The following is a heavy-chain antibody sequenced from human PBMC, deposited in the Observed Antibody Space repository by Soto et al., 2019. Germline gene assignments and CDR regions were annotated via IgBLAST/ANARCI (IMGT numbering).Heavy chain of an antibody. CDR1: GFSFTSYS. CDR3: ARWIDNGYFDY. D-gene: IGHD4-17*01. J-gene: IGHJ4*02. V-gene: IGHV1-3*01. Sequence: QGQLVQSGAEVKKPGASVKVSCGTSGFSFTSYSFHWVRQAPAQGLQWMGWINAGRGKTKYSRQFQGRVTFTWDTSANTVYMELSRLTSEDTSVFYCARWIDNGYFDYWGQGTPVTVSA. CDR2: INAGRGKT.